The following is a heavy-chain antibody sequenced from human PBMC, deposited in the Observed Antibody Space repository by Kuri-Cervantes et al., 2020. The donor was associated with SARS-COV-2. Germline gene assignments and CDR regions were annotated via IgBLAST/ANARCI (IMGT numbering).Heavy chain of an antibody. CDR3: ARSLLWFGDLVDY. J-gene: IGHJ4*02. D-gene: IGHD3-10*01. CDR2: IYSGGST. Sequence: GGSLRLSCAASGFTVSSNYMSWVRQAPGKGLEWVSVIYSGGSTYYADSVKGRFTISRDNSKNTLYLQMNSLRAEDTAVYYCARSLLWFGDLVDYWGQGTLVTVSS. V-gene: IGHV3-66*02. CDR1: GFTVSSNY.